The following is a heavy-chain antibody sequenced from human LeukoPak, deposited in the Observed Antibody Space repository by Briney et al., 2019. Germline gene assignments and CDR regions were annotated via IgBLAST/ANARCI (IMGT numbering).Heavy chain of an antibody. CDR2: IIPIFGTA. CDR3: ARVPIGLYYYYMDV. CDR1: RGTFSSYA. J-gene: IGHJ6*03. D-gene: IGHD5-12*01. V-gene: IGHV1-69*06. Sequence: GASVKVSCKASRGTFSSYAISWVRQAPGQGLEWMGGIIPIFGTANYAQKFQGRVTITADKSTSTAYMELSSLRSEDTAVYYCARVPIGLYYYYMDVWGKGTTVTISS.